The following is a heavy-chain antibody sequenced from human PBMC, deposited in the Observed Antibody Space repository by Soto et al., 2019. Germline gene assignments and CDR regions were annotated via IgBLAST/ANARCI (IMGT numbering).Heavy chain of an antibody. J-gene: IGHJ4*02. D-gene: IGHD1-26*01. Sequence: GESLKISCAASGFTFSSYAMSWVRQAPGKGLEWVSAISGSGGSTYYADSVKGRFTISRDNSKNTLYLQMNSLRAEDTAVYYCAKEGWDRYYFDYWGQGTLVTVSS. CDR1: GFTFSSYA. V-gene: IGHV3-23*01. CDR3: AKEGWDRYYFDY. CDR2: ISGSGGST.